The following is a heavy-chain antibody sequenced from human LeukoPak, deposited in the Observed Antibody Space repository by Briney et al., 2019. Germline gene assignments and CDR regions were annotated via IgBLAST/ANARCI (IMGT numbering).Heavy chain of an antibody. CDR2: ISGSGGST. CDR1: GFTFSSYA. Sequence: PGGSLRLSCAASGFTFSSYAMSWVRQAPGKGLEWVSAISGSGGSTYYADSVKGRFTISRDNSKNTLYLQMNSLRAEDTAVYYCAKDGRDSSSWYYFDYWGQGTLVTVSS. CDR3: AKDGRDSSSWYYFDY. V-gene: IGHV3-23*01. D-gene: IGHD6-13*01. J-gene: IGHJ4*02.